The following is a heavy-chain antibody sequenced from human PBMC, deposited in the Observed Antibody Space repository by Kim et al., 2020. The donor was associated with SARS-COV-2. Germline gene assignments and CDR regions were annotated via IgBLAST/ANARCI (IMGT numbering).Heavy chain of an antibody. J-gene: IGHJ4*02. CDR3: AREAYAPPVPDGY. CDR2: INPGNGNT. V-gene: IGHV1-3*01. Sequence: ASVKVSCKASGYTFTSYAMHWVRQAPGQRLERMGWINPGNGNTKYSQKSQGRVTITRDTSASTAYMEPTSPRSEDTAVDFCAREAYAPPVPDGYWGQGT. D-gene: IGHD3-16*01. CDR1: GYTFTSYA.